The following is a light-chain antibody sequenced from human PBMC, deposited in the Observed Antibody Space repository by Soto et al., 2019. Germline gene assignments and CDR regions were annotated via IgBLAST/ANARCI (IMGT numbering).Light chain of an antibody. CDR3: QHRSNWPPT. V-gene: IGKV3-11*01. CDR2: DAS. J-gene: IGKJ1*01. CDR1: QSVDSY. Sequence: EIVLTQSPATLSLSPGERATLSCRASQSVDSYLAWYQQKVGQAPRLLIYDASNRATGIPARFSGSGSRTDFTLTISRLEPEDFAVYYCQHRSNWPPTFGQGTKVDIK.